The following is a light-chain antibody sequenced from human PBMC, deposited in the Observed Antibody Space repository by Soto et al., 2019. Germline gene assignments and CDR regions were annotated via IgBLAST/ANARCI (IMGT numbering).Light chain of an antibody. V-gene: IGKV3-15*01. CDR3: QQYDDLPS. Sequence: EIGVTQSTATLSVSPGKSATHSFRASQSINRDLTWYQKKPGQAPRLLMHDASARATSIPARFSGSGSGTEFTLTISSLQSEDFAVYYCQQYDDLPSFCQGTKVDIK. J-gene: IGKJ1*01. CDR2: DAS. CDR1: QSINRD.